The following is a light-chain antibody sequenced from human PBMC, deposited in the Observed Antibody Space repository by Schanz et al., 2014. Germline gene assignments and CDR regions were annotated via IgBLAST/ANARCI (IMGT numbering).Light chain of an antibody. CDR1: SSDVGGYNY. CDR2: EVT. Sequence: QSALTQPPSASGSPGQSVTISCTGTSSDVGGYNYVSWYQQHPGKAPKVMIYEVTKRPSGVPDRYSGSKSGNTASLTISALQAEDEADYYCCSYAGSSLYVFGTGTKLTVL. CDR3: CSYAGSSLYV. J-gene: IGLJ1*01. V-gene: IGLV2-8*01.